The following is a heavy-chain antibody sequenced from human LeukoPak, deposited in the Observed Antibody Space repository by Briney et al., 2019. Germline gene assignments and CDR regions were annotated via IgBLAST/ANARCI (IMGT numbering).Heavy chain of an antibody. Sequence: PVGSLRLSCAASGFTFTKYRMTWVRQAPRKGLEWVANIKQDGSETFYVHSVKGRFTISIDNAKNSLDLQINSLGAEDTAVYYCARGLDCRSTSCYLDNWGQGTLVTVSS. J-gene: IGHJ4*02. D-gene: IGHD2-2*01. CDR1: GFTFTKYR. V-gene: IGHV3-7*01. CDR3: ARGLDCRSTSCYLDN. CDR2: IKQDGSET.